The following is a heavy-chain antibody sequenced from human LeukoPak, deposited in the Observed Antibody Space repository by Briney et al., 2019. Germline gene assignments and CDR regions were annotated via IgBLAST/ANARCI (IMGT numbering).Heavy chain of an antibody. J-gene: IGHJ6*03. CDR3: SAPHDYAGLYFYYYMDV. D-gene: IGHD4-23*01. CDR1: GGSISSRSYC. Sequence: SETLSLTCTVSGGSISSRSYCWGWIRQTPGKGLEWIGNLDSSGSTYYNPSLKSRVTISVGTSKNQFSLNLRSVTAADTAIYFCSAPHDYAGLYFYYYMDVWGKGTTVTVSS. V-gene: IGHV4-39*01. CDR2: LDSSGST.